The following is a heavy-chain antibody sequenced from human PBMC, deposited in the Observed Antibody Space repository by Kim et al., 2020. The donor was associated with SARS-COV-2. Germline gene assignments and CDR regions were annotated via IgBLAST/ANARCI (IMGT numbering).Heavy chain of an antibody. Sequence: SVKVSCKASGGTFSSYAISWVRQAPGQGLEWMGGIIPIFGTANYAQKFQGRVTITADESTSTAYMELSSLRSEDTAVYYCARSEAEPGYSYGRGIDYWGQGTLVTVSS. D-gene: IGHD5-18*01. J-gene: IGHJ4*02. V-gene: IGHV1-69*13. CDR1: GGTFSSYA. CDR2: IIPIFGTA. CDR3: ARSEAEPGYSYGRGIDY.